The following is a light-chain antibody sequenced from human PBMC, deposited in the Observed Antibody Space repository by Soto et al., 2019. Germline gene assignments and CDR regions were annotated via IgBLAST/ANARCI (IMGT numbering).Light chain of an antibody. CDR1: QSLSTNY. Sequence: EMVLTQSPGTLSLSPGERATHSCRASQSLSTNYLAWYQRKPGQAPRLLIYGVSSRATDIPRRFSGSGSGTDFTLTITRLEPEDFAVYYCQQYGSSPPTFGQGTKVEIK. J-gene: IGKJ1*01. CDR2: GVS. V-gene: IGKV3-20*01. CDR3: QQYGSSPPT.